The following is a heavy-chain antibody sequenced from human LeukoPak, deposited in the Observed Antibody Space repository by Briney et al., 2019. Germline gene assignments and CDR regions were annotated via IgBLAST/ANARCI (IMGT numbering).Heavy chain of an antibody. CDR1: GGSISSYY. Sequence: SETLSLTCTVSGGSISSYYWSWIRQPAGKGLEWIGRIYTSGSTNYNPSLKSRVTMSVDTSKNQFSLKLSSVTAADTAVYYCARHYVYASGLNPYDAFDIWGQGTMVTVSS. CDR3: ARHYVYASGLNPYDAFDI. J-gene: IGHJ3*02. V-gene: IGHV4-4*07. D-gene: IGHD5/OR15-5a*01. CDR2: IYTSGST.